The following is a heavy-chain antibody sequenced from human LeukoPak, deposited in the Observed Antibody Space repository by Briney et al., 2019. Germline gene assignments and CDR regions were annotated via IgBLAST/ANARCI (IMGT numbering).Heavy chain of an antibody. Sequence: QPGGSLRLSCAASGFTLSSYAMSWARQAPGEGLEWVSDISGSGGSTYYADSVKGRFTISRDNSKNTLYLQMNSLRADDTAVYYCARVSGNSYDYFDYWGQGTLVTVSS. CDR1: GFTLSSYA. J-gene: IGHJ4*02. CDR3: ARVSGNSYDYFDY. D-gene: IGHD6-19*01. V-gene: IGHV3-23*01. CDR2: ISGSGGST.